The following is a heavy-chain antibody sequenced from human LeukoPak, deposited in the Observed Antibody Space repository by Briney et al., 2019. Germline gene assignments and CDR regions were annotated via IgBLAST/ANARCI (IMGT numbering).Heavy chain of an antibody. CDR1: GGSISSYY. CDR3: ARHPNYYDSSGYFYFDY. J-gene: IGHJ4*02. D-gene: IGHD3-22*01. Sequence: SETLSLTCTVSGGSISSYYWSWIRQPPGKGLEWIGYIYYSGSTNYNPSLKSRVTISVDTSKNQFSLKLSSVTAADTAVYYCARHPNYYDSSGYFYFDYXXXGXLXXVSS. CDR2: IYYSGST. V-gene: IGHV4-59*08.